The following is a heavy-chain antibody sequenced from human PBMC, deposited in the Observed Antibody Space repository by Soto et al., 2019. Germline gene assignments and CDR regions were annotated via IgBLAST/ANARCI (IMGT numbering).Heavy chain of an antibody. CDR1: GYTFRSYA. Sequence: QVQLVQSGAEVRTPGASVKISCKASGYTFRSYAVQWVRQAPGQRLEGVGWSNRVNGFTKFSPELQERVTITRDTAASTIYTDLSSLTSDDTAVYYCARVSYSDALDVWGQGTTVSVSS. CDR3: ARVSYSDALDV. V-gene: IGHV1-3*02. D-gene: IGHD4-17*01. J-gene: IGHJ6*02. CDR2: SNRVNGFT.